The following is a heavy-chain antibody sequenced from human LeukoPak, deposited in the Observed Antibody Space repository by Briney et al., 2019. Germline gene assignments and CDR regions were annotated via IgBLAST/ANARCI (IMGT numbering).Heavy chain of an antibody. Sequence: SETLSLTCTVSGGSISSSSYYWGWIRQPPGKGLEWIGSIYYSGSTYYNPSLKSRVTISVDESKNQFSLKVKSLTAADTAVYRCARLFPLELFFDYWGQGALVTVSS. J-gene: IGHJ4*02. V-gene: IGHV4-39*07. D-gene: IGHD1-7*01. CDR1: GGSISSSSYY. CDR2: IYYSGST. CDR3: ARLFPLELFFDY.